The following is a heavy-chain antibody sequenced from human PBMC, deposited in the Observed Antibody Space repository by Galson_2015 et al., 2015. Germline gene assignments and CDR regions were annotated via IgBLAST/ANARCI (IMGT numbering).Heavy chain of an antibody. CDR3: ARAADQHFDY. D-gene: IGHD2-21*01. J-gene: IGHJ4*02. Sequence: SVKVSCKAFGYTFTTSNYMHWVRQAPGQGLEWMGIVNPSDGVTNYTQKFQGRVTMTSDTSTSTAYIEVSSLRSEDTAVYYCARAADQHFDYWGQGTPVTVSS. V-gene: IGHV1-46*01. CDR2: VNPSDGVT. CDR1: GYTFTTSNY.